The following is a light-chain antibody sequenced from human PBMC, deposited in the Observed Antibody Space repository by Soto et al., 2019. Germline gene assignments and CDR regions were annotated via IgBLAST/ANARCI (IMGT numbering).Light chain of an antibody. CDR3: QGYKRPPFT. Sequence: DIQMTQFPSSLSASVGDRVTITCRASRAINDYVAWYQQKPGKSPNLLIFAASSLESGVPSRFSGSGSGTEFTLTISSLQPEDVATYYCQGYKRPPFTFSPGTKVEMK. CDR1: RAINDY. J-gene: IGKJ3*01. V-gene: IGKV1-27*01. CDR2: AAS.